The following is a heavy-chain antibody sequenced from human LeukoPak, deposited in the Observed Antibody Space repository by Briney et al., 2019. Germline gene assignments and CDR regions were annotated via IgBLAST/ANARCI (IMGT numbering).Heavy chain of an antibody. J-gene: IGHJ3*02. Sequence: SETLSLTCTVSGGSISSYYWSWLRQPPGKGLEWIGYIYYSGSTNYNPSLKSRVTISVDTSKNQFSMKLSSVTAADTAMYYCARACYYDSSRYPDAFDNWGQGTMVTVSS. V-gene: IGHV4-59*01. CDR1: GGSISSYY. CDR3: ARACYYDSSRYPDAFDN. CDR2: IYYSGST. D-gene: IGHD3-22*01.